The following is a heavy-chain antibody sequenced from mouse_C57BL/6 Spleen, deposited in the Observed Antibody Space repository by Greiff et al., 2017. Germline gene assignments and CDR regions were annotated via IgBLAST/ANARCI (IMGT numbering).Heavy chain of an antibody. J-gene: IGHJ4*01. CDR1: GFTIKNTY. D-gene: IGHD1-1*01. CDR3: ARRDGSSYGAMDY. CDR2: IEPANGNT. Sequence: EVHLVESVADLVRPGASVTLSCTASGFTIKNTYMHWVQQTPEQGLEWIGRIEPANGNTKYAPMFPGKATINADTSSNTAYQELSSLTSEETAIYYCARRDGSSYGAMDYWGQGTSVTVSS. V-gene: IGHV14-3*01.